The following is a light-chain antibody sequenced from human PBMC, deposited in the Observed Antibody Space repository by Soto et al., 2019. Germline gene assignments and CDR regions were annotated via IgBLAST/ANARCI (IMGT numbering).Light chain of an antibody. CDR2: DAS. CDR3: QNYTSDPWT. Sequence: DLEMTQSPSTLSASVGDRVTITCRASQTIRRWLAWYQQRPGKAPKVLIYDASTLESGVPARFSASGSEAQFSLTISSLQPEDYATYYCQNYTSDPWTFGQGTKVEIK. CDR1: QTIRRW. V-gene: IGKV1-5*01. J-gene: IGKJ1*01.